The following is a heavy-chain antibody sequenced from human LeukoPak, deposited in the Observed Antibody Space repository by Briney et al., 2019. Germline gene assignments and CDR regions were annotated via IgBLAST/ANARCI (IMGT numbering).Heavy chain of an antibody. CDR2: ISSSSSTI. Sequence: GGSLRLSCAASGFTFSSYSMNWVRQAPGERLEWVSYISSSSSTIYYADSVKGRFTISRDNAKNSLYLQMNSLRAEDTAVYYCATDRSRSSSSFDYWGQGTLLTVSS. CDR1: GFTFSSYS. V-gene: IGHV3-48*01. J-gene: IGHJ4*02. D-gene: IGHD6-6*01. CDR3: ATDRSRSSSSFDY.